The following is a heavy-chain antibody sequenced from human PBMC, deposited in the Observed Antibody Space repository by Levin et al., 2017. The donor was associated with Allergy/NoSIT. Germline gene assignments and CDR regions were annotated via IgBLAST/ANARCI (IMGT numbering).Heavy chain of an antibody. D-gene: IGHD3-16*02. J-gene: IGHJ4*02. Sequence: SGPTLVKPTQTLTLTCTFSGFSLTTSRMRVSWLRQPPGKALEWLARIDWDGDKFYNTSLETRLTISKDTSSSQVVLTSTNMDPVDTATYYCAEMGVSGNYLYFDYWGQGTPVTVSS. V-gene: IGHV2-70*04. CDR3: AEMGVSGNYLYFDY. CDR2: IDWDGDK. CDR1: GFSLTTSRMR.